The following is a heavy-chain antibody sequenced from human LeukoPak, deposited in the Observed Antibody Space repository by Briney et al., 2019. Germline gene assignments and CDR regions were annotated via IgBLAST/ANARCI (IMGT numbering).Heavy chain of an antibody. Sequence: ASVKVSCKASGYTFTSYDINWVRQATGQGLEWMGWMNPNSGNTGYAQKFQGRVTMTRNTSISTAYMELSSLSSEDTAVYYCARGARIAAAGLTLGYWGQGTLVTVSS. V-gene: IGHV1-8*01. CDR1: GYTFTSYD. J-gene: IGHJ4*02. CDR2: MNPNSGNT. CDR3: ARGARIAAAGLTLGY. D-gene: IGHD6-13*01.